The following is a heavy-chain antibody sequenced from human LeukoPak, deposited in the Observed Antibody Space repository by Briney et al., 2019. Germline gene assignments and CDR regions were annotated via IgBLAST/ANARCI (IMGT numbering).Heavy chain of an antibody. CDR3: ARGLGYGDYSLDY. J-gene: IGHJ4*02. CDR1: GFTLSSYG. D-gene: IGHD4-17*01. Sequence: GGSLRLSCAASGFTLSSYGMHWVRQAPGKGLEWVALISYDGSNKFYADSVKGRFTISRDNSKNTLYLQMNSLRAEDTAVYYCARGLGYGDYSLDYWGQGTLVTVSS. CDR2: ISYDGSNK. V-gene: IGHV3-30*03.